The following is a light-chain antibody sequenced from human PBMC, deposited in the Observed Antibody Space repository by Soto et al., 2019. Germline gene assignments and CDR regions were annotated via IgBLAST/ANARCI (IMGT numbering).Light chain of an antibody. CDR2: WAS. CDR3: QQYSLPPLT. J-gene: IGKJ3*01. Sequence: DIVMTQSPDSLAVSLGERATISCRSSQSLSYNSNNRTRLAWYQQRPGQSPKLLIYWASTRESGVPDRFSGSGFGTDFTLTLSSLQAADVAVYYCQQYSLPPLTFGPGTKVDLK. CDR1: QSLSYNSNNRTR. V-gene: IGKV4-1*01.